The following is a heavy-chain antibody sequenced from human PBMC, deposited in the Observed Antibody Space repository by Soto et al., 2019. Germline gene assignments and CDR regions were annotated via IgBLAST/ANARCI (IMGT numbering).Heavy chain of an antibody. V-gene: IGHV4-38-2*01. CDR2: IYHSGST. D-gene: IGHD5-18*01. J-gene: IGHJ4*02. Sequence: SETLSLTCAVSGYSISSGYYWGWIRQPPGKGLEWIGSIYHSGSTYYNPSLKSRVTISVDTSKNQFSLKLSSVTAADTAVYYCVSGVNTAMDSLDYWGQGTMVTVYS. CDR3: VSGVNTAMDSLDY. CDR1: GYSISSGYY.